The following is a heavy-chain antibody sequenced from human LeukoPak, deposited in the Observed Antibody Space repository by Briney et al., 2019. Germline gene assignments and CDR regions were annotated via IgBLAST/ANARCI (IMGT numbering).Heavy chain of an antibody. J-gene: IGHJ4*02. CDR3: ARTSYDSSGSPLDY. V-gene: IGHV3-74*01. CDR2: INSDGTIT. D-gene: IGHD3-22*01. CDR1: EFTFSRYW. Sequence: GGSLRLSCAASEFTFSRYWMQWVRQAPGKGLVCVSRINSDGTITNYADSVKGRFTISRDNAKNSLYLQMNSLRAEDTAVYYCARTSYDSSGSPLDYWGQGTLVTVSS.